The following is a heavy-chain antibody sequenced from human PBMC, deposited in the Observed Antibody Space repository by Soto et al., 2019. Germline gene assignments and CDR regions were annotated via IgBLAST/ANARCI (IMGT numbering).Heavy chain of an antibody. V-gene: IGHV3-15*01. CDR1: GFNLSHPW. J-gene: IGHJ4*02. Sequence: KAGGSLRLSCAASGFNLSHPWMTWVRQAAGKGLDWIGRIKSKTDGGTADYAAPVKGRFTISRDDSKNTVYLQMNSLKTEDTAVYYCTTGVYYDLLTGYHNVAYWGQGALVTVSS. CDR3: TTGVYYDLLTGYHNVAY. CDR2: IKSKTDGGTA. D-gene: IGHD3-9*01.